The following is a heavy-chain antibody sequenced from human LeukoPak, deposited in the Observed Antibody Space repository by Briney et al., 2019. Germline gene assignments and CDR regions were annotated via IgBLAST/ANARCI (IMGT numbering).Heavy chain of an antibody. D-gene: IGHD3-10*01. V-gene: IGHV3-74*01. Sequence: GGSLRLSCAASGFSVRTYWMSWVRQAPGKGLVWLSRISSDGTITSYADAVKGRFTLSRDSAKNTLYLQMNSLRAEDTAIYYCARVEFGEYNYYFDSWGQGTLVTVS. J-gene: IGHJ4*02. CDR1: GFSVRTYW. CDR2: ISSDGTIT. CDR3: ARVEFGEYNYYFDS.